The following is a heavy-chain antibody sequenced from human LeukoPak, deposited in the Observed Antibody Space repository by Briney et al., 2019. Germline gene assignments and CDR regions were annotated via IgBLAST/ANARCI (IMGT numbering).Heavy chain of an antibody. D-gene: IGHD2-15*01. Sequence: GGSLRLSCAASGFTFDDYGMSWVRQAPGKGLEWVSGINWNGGSTVYADSVKGRFTISRDNAKNSLYLQMNSLRAEDTALYYCAGDSTQPGPVVVAATYAGFDYWGQGTLVTVSS. CDR3: AGDSTQPGPVVVAATYAGFDY. CDR1: GFTFDDYG. J-gene: IGHJ4*02. CDR2: INWNGGST. V-gene: IGHV3-20*04.